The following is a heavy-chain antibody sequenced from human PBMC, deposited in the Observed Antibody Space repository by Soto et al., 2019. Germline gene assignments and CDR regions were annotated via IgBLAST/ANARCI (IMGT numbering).Heavy chain of an antibody. CDR3: ARQFVGVPTVNSLSHND. CDR2: IFPPDSNT. J-gene: IGHJ4*02. Sequence: EVQLVQSGTEVKNPGKSLKISCMCVGYNFDDYWIAWVRQTPGKGLEWVGIIFPPDSNTRYSLSFRGHVTMSVDRSTKTAYLQWGSLTASDTATYYCARQFVGVPTVNSLSHNDWGRGTL. D-gene: IGHD2-21*01. V-gene: IGHV5-51*01. CDR1: GYNFDDYW.